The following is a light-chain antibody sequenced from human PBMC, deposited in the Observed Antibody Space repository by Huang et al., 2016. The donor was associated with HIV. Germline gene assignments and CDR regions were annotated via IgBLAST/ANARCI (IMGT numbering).Light chain of an antibody. J-gene: IGKJ4*01. CDR1: QSVNNY. CDR2: DAS. Sequence: EIVLTQSPATVSLSPGERATLSCRASQSVNNYLAWYQQRPGQAPRLLIYDASNRAAGVPARFSGRGSATDVTLTINSVGPEDFAVYYCQQRSDPLTFGGGTKVEI. V-gene: IGKV3-11*01. CDR3: QQRSDPLT.